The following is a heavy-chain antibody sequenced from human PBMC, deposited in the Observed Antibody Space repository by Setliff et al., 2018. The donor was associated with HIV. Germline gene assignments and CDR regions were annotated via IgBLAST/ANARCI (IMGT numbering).Heavy chain of an antibody. J-gene: IGHJ4*02. CDR1: GGTFSGSG. CDR3: ARAVGGSNYFDYSGYQDF. Sequence: ASVKVSCKASGGTFSGSGINWVRQAPGQGLEWMGWISAYIGDTKYAQRFQGRVTMTTDPSTPTAYMELRSLKSEDTAVYYCARAVGGSNYFDYSGYQDFWGQGTRVTVSS. D-gene: IGHD3-22*01. V-gene: IGHV1-18*01. CDR2: ISAYIGDT.